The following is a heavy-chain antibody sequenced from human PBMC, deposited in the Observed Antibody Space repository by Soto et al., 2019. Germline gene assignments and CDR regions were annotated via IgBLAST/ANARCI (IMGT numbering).Heavy chain of an antibody. CDR3: AIPLPKQQLVRGAFDH. CDR1: GGTFRNYA. V-gene: IGHV1-69*01. CDR2: SIPVFGTA. J-gene: IGHJ4*02. Sequence: QGQLVQSGAEVKKPGSSVKLSCKTSGGTFRNYAINWVRQASGQGLEWMGGSIPVFGTANYAQTFQSRFTITADESTRTHYMALSSLRSEDTAVYYCAIPLPKQQLVRGAFDHWGQGTLVTVAS. D-gene: IGHD6-13*01.